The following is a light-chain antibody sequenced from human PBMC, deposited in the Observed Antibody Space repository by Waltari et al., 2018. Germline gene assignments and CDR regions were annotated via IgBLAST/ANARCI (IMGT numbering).Light chain of an antibody. Sequence: DIVMTQSPDSLAVSLGDRATINCKSSQSVLYTSNNKNYLAWYQQKPGQPPKLLIYWASTRESGVPDRFSGSGSGTDFTLTISSLQAEDVAVYYCQQYYSTPPAFGGGTTVGIK. CDR1: QSVLYTSNNKNY. J-gene: IGKJ4*01. CDR3: QQYYSTPPA. V-gene: IGKV4-1*01. CDR2: WAS.